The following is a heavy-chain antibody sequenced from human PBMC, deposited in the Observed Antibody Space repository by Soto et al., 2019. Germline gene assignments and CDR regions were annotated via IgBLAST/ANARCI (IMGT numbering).Heavy chain of an antibody. CDR1: GFTFSSYA. CDR3: ARSDTDIVLMVYANYFDY. Sequence: PGGSLRLSCAASGFTFSSYAMHWVRQAPGKGLEWVAVISYDGSNKYYADSVKGRFTISRDNSKNTLYLQMNSLRAEDTAVYYCARSDTDIVLMVYANYFDYWGQGTLVTVSS. J-gene: IGHJ4*02. CDR2: ISYDGSNK. V-gene: IGHV3-30-3*01. D-gene: IGHD2-8*01.